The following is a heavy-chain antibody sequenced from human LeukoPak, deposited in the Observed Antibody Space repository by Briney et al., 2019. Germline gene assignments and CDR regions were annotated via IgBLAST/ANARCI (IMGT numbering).Heavy chain of an antibody. CDR3: ATLYNSPDY. J-gene: IGHJ4*02. V-gene: IGHV1-2*02. CDR2: INPKSGGT. D-gene: IGHD1-1*01. Sequence: GASVKVSCKASGYTFTDYYMHWVRQAPGQGLEWMGLINPKSGGTSSAQQFQGRVTMTRDTSISTAYMELTNLRSDDTALYYCATLYNSPDYWGQGTLVTVSS. CDR1: GYTFTDYY.